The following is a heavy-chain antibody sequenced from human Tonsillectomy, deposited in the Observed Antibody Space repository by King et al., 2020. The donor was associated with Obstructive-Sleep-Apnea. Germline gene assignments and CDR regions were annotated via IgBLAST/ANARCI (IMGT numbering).Heavy chain of an antibody. J-gene: IGHJ4*02. D-gene: IGHD3-3*01. CDR3: ARDRVTMFDY. V-gene: IGHV1-18*01. CDR1: GYIFITYG. Sequence: HVQLVESGAEVKKPGASVKVSCKASGYIFITYGFSWVRQAPGQGLEWMGWISADNGNTNYPQKLHGRVTMTTDTSTSTAYMELRSLRSDDTAVYYCARDRVTMFDYWGQGTLVTVSS. CDR2: ISADNGNT.